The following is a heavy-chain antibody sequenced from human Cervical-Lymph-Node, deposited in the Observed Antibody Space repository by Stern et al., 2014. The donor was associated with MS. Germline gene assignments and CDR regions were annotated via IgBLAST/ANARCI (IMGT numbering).Heavy chain of an antibody. D-gene: IGHD2-8*01. CDR1: GFTFSSYG. Sequence: VQLVESGGAVVQPGRSLRLSCAASGFTFSSYGMHWVRQAPGTGLEWVTVISYDGNRKYYASSVKVRFTISREKSKNTLHLQMNSVTPDDTAIYYCARDYEDTSMLFDHWGQGTLVTVSS. CDR3: ARDYEDTSMLFDH. V-gene: IGHV3-30*03. CDR2: ISYDGNRK. J-gene: IGHJ4*02.